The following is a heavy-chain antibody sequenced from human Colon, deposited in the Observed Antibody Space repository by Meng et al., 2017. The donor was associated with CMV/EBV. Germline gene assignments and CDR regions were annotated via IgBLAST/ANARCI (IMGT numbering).Heavy chain of an antibody. CDR2: IKQDGSEK. CDR1: GFIFSSHW. CDR3: AKLAAAGLFFDY. J-gene: IGHJ4*02. D-gene: IGHD6-13*01. V-gene: IGHV3-7*03. Sequence: GESLKISCAASGFIFSSHWMTWVRQAPGKGLEWVANIKQDGSEKYYADSVKGRFTISRDNAKNSLYLQMNSLRAEDTALYYCAKLAAAGLFFDYWGQGTLVTVSS.